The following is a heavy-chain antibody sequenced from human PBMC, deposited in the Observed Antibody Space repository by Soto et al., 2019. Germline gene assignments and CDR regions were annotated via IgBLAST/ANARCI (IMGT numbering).Heavy chain of an antibody. D-gene: IGHD1-1*01. CDR2: IYYSGST. CDR3: ARGRGTWIPDAFDI. Sequence: SETLSLTCTVSGGSISSYYWSWIQQPPGKGLEWIGYIYYSGSTNYNPSLKSRVTISVDTSKNQFSLKLSSVTAADTAVYYCARGRGTWIPDAFDIWGQGTMVTVSS. CDR1: GGSISSYY. V-gene: IGHV4-59*01. J-gene: IGHJ3*02.